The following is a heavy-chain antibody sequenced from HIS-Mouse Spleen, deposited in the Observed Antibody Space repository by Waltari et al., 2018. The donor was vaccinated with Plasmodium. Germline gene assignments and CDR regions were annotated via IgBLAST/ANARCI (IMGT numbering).Heavy chain of an antibody. Sequence: QVQLVESGGGVVQPGRSLRLSCAASGFTFSSYGMHWVRQAPGKGLYVVAVISYDGSNKYYADSVKGRFTISRDNSKNTLYLQMNSLRAEDTAVYYCAKEGYSSGVFFFDYWGQGTLVTVSS. D-gene: IGHD6-19*01. V-gene: IGHV3-30*18. J-gene: IGHJ4*02. CDR3: AKEGYSSGVFFFDY. CDR1: GFTFSSYG. CDR2: ISYDGSNK.